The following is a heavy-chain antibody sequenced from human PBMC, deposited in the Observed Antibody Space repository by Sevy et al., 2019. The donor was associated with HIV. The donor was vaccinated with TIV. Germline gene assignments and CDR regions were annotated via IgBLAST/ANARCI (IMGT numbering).Heavy chain of an antibody. CDR2: IYWNDDK. Sequence: SGPTLVKPTQTLTLTCTFSDFSLTTNGVGVGWIRQPPGKALEWLALIYWNDDKRYSPSLERRLTITKDTSKNQVVLKMTNMDPVDTATYYCAHDRGNDAFDIWGQGTMVTVSS. CDR3: AHDRGNDAFDI. V-gene: IGHV2-5*01. D-gene: IGHD2-15*01. J-gene: IGHJ3*02. CDR1: DFSLTTNGVG.